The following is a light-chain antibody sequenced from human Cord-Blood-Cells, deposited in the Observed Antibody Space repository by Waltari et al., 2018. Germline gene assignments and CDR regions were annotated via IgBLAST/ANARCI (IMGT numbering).Light chain of an antibody. J-gene: IGLJ3*02. CDR1: SGSIASNY. Sequence: NFMLTQPHSVSESPGKTVTISCTRSSGSIASNYVQWYQQRPGSAPTTVIYEDNQRPSGVPDRFSGSIDSSSISASLTLSGLKTEDEADYYCQSYDSSNLWVFGGGTKLTVL. CDR2: EDN. CDR3: QSYDSSNLWV. V-gene: IGLV6-57*03.